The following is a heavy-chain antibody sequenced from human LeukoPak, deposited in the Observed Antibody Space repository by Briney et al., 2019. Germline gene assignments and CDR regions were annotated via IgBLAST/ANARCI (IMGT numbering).Heavy chain of an antibody. J-gene: IGHJ4*02. CDR1: GGTFSSYA. V-gene: IGHV1-69*13. Sequence: SVKVSCKASGGTFSSYAISWVRQAPGQGLEWMGGIIPIFGTSNYAQKFQGRLTITADESTSTAYMELSSLRSEDTALYYCARGPAAGTGKFDYWGQGTLVTVSS. D-gene: IGHD6-13*01. CDR2: IIPIFGTS. CDR3: ARGPAAGTGKFDY.